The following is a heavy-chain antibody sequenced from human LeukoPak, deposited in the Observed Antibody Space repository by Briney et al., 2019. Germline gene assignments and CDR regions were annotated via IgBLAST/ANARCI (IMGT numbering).Heavy chain of an antibody. Sequence: GGSLTLFCAASGFTYNSYRMHGVRQATDKGLEGGAFISYDGGKKYYADSVRGRSSIHRENPKNTLTLQMNSLRAEDTAVYYCARELSGRYSYDYWGQGTLVTASS. V-gene: IGHV3-30-3*01. CDR1: GFTYNSYR. J-gene: IGHJ4*02. D-gene: IGHD1-26*01. CDR2: ISYDGGKK. CDR3: ARELSGRYSYDY.